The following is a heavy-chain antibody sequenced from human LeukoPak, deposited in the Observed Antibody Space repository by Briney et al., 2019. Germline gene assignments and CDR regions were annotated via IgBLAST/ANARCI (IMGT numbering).Heavy chain of an antibody. CDR2: ISGSSRHK. CDR3: ARTANFAAGYYIDY. CDR1: GFTFSSYT. D-gene: IGHD6-13*01. J-gene: IGHJ4*02. Sequence: GGSLRLSCAASGFTFSSYTMNWVRQAPGKGLEWVSSISGSSRHKYYADSVKGRFTISRGNAKNSLYLQMNSLRAEDTAVYYCARTANFAAGYYIDYWGQGTLVTVSS. V-gene: IGHV3-21*01.